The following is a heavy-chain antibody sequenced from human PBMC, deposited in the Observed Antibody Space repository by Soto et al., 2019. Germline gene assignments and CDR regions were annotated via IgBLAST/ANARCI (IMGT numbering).Heavy chain of an antibody. D-gene: IGHD3-16*01. V-gene: IGHV1-18*04. Sequence: VQLVQSGAEVKKPGASVKVSCKTSGYTFTNHGINWVRQAPGQSLEWMGWINPYNANVNYAQKLQGRVTIPTDTSTSTAYMDLRSLPSDATAVYYCARERVAGIWGDAFDIWGQGTMVTVSS. CDR2: INPYNANV. CDR3: ARERVAGIWGDAFDI. CDR1: GYTFTNHG. J-gene: IGHJ3*02.